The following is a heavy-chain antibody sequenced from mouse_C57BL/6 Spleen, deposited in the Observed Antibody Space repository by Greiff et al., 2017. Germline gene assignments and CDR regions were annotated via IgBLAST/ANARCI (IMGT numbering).Heavy chain of an antibody. V-gene: IGHV1-15*01. CDR1: GYTFTDYE. J-gene: IGHJ1*03. D-gene: IGHD2-1*01. CDR2: IDPETGGT. CDR3: TRWDGNLGYFDV. Sequence: QVQLQQSGAELVRPGASVTLSCKASGYTFTDYEMHWVKQTPVHGLEWIGAIDPETGGTAYNQKFKGKAILTADKSSSTAYMEHRSLTSEDSAVYYCTRWDGNLGYFDVWGTGTTVTVSS.